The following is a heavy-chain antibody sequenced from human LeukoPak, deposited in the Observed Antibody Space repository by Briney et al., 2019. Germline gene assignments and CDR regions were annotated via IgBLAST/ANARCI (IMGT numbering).Heavy chain of an antibody. J-gene: IGHJ5*02. CDR3: ATVVRGARRNNNWFDP. V-gene: IGHV1-2*02. D-gene: IGHD3-10*01. Sequence: GASVKVSCKASGYTFTGYYMHWVRQAPGQGLEWMGWINPNSGGTNYAQKFQGRVTMTRDTSISTAYMELSRLRSDDTAVYYCATVVRGARRNNNWFDPWGQGTLVTVSS. CDR2: INPNSGGT. CDR1: GYTFTGYY.